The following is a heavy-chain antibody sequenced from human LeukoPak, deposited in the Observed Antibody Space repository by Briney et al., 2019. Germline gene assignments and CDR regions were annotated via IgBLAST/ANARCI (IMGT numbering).Heavy chain of an antibody. CDR2: VFYGGSDNNDI. Sequence: SETLSLTCTVSGGSMNSHYWSWTRQPPGKGLEWIGYVFYGGSDNNDINYNPSLKSRVIISLDTSKSQISLRMTSVTAADTAVYYCARTVQGYSFGAESYYYYFMDVWGKGATVTVSS. D-gene: IGHD5-18*01. CDR1: GGSMNSHY. J-gene: IGHJ6*03. V-gene: IGHV4-59*11. CDR3: ARTVQGYSFGAESYYYYFMDV.